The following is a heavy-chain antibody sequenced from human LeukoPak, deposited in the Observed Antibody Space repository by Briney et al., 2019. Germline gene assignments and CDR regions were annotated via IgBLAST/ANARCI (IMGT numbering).Heavy chain of an antibody. Sequence: GSSLRLSCAASGFTFRNFLMSWIRPPPGKGLLFVSRIHGEGRDIDYAHALRGRFTISRDNAKNTLYLQMDCLTAEDTAVYYCARRLYYDTSGYPFDLWGQGTLVTVSS. CDR1: GFTFRNFL. D-gene: IGHD3-22*01. V-gene: IGHV3-74*01. CDR2: IHGEGRDI. J-gene: IGHJ4*02. CDR3: ARRLYYDTSGYPFDL.